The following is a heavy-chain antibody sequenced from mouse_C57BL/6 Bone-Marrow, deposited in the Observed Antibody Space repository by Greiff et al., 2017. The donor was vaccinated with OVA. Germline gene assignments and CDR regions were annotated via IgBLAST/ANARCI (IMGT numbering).Heavy chain of an antibody. J-gene: IGHJ3*01. CDR2: ISYDGSN. CDR3: ARDYNFAY. CDR1: GYSITSVYY. V-gene: IGHV3-6*01. Sequence: EESGPGLVKPSQSLSLTCSVTGYSITSVYYWNWIRQFPGNKLEWMGYISYDGSNNYNPSLKNRISITRDTSKNQFFLKLNSVTTEDTATYYCARDYNFAYWGQGTLVTVSA.